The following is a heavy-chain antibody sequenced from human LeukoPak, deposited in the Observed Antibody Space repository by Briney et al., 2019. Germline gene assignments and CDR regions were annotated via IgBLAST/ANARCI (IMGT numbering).Heavy chain of an antibody. CDR3: ARAEYYCGSGRFRPGY. V-gene: IGHV1-2*02. CDR1: GYTFTGYY. Sequence: ASVKVPCKASGYTFTGYYMHWVRQAPGQGLEWMGWINPNSGGTNYAQKFQGRVTMTRDTSISTAYMELSRLRSDDTAVYYCARAEYYCGSGRFRPGYWGQGTLVTVSS. J-gene: IGHJ4*02. CDR2: INPNSGGT. D-gene: IGHD3-10*01.